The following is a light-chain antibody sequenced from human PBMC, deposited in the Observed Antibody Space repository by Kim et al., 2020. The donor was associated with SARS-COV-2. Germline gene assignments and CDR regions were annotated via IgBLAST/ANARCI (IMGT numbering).Light chain of an antibody. V-gene: IGKV1-39*01. CDR3: QHYSGYPLT. Sequence: DIQMTQSPSSLSASVGDRVTITCRTTQSISSHLNWYQQKPGRAPKLLISAASTLQGGVPSRFSGSGSETDFTLTISSLQPEDFATYYCQHYSGYPLTFGGGTKVDIK. J-gene: IGKJ4*01. CDR2: AAS. CDR1: QSISSH.